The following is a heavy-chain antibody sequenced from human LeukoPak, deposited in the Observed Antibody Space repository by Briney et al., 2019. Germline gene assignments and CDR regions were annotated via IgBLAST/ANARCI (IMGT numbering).Heavy chain of an antibody. Sequence: GGSLRLSCAASGFTFSSYGMHWVRQAPGKGLEWVAVIWYDGSNKYYADSVKGRFTISRDNSKNTLYLQRNSLRAEDTAVYYCARDRGEGDAFDIWGQGTMVTVSS. CDR1: GFTFSSYG. J-gene: IGHJ3*02. CDR3: ARDRGEGDAFDI. D-gene: IGHD3-10*01. V-gene: IGHV3-33*01. CDR2: IWYDGSNK.